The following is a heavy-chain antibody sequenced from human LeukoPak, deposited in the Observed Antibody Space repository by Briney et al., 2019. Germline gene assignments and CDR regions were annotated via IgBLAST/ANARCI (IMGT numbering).Heavy chain of an antibody. CDR2: IKQDGSDK. CDR1: GLTFSSYW. Sequence: GGSLRLSCAVSGLTFSSYWMSWVRQAPGKGLEWVANIKQDGSDKYYVDSVKGRFTISRDNGKNSLSLQMNSLRAEDTAVYYCARGYYDSGGHGHYYFDYWGQGTLVTVSS. J-gene: IGHJ4*02. V-gene: IGHV3-7*01. CDR3: ARGYYDSGGHGHYYFDY. D-gene: IGHD3-22*01.